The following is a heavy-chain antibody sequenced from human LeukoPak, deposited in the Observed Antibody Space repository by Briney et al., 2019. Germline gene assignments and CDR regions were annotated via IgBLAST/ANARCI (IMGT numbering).Heavy chain of an antibody. J-gene: IGHJ4*02. CDR2: ISSTSGDV. V-gene: IGHV3-48*01. CDR1: GFSFSRFG. Sequence: GGSLRLSCVASGFSFSRFGMNWVRQAPGKALEWVSHISSTSGDVYYADSVRGRFTISRDNAKNSLYLQMNSLRVEDTAIYYCAQKGGTDHWGQGTLVTVSS. CDR3: AQKGGTDH. D-gene: IGHD2-15*01.